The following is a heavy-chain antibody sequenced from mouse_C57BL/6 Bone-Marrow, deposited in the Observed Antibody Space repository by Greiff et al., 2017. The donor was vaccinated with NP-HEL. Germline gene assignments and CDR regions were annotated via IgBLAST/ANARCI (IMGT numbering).Heavy chain of an antibody. D-gene: IGHD1-1*01. CDR2: IRNKANNHAT. Sequence: EVNVVESGGGLVQPGGSMKLSCAASGFTFSDAWMAWVRQSPEKGLEWVAEIRNKANNHATYYAESVKGRFTISRDDSKSSVYLQMNSLRAEDTGIYYCTRNYGSSYYWYFDVWGTGTTVTVSS. CDR3: TRNYGSSYYWYFDV. J-gene: IGHJ1*03. V-gene: IGHV6-6*01. CDR1: GFTFSDAW.